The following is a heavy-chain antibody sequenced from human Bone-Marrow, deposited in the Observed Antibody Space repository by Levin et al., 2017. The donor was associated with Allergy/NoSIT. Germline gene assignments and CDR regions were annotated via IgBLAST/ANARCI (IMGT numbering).Heavy chain of an antibody. CDR2: INKDGSTR. CDR1: GFTFSGYW. CDR3: ATDRGYASYDY. V-gene: IGHV3-7*01. Sequence: GGSLRLSCSASGFTFSGYWMTWLRQAPGKELERVAIINKDGSTRVYLDSVKGRFTISRDNAKNSLYLQMDSLRAEDTGVFYCATDRGYASYDYWGQGTLVTVSS. J-gene: IGHJ4*02. D-gene: IGHD3-22*01.